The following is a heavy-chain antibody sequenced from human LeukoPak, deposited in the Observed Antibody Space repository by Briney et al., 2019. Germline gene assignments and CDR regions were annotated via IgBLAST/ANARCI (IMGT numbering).Heavy chain of an antibody. Sequence: PGGSLRLSCAASGFTFSGSAMHWVRQASGKGLEWVGRIRSKANSYATAYAASVKGRFTISRDDSKNTAYLQMNSLKPEDTAVYYCTREYYYDSSGYYYYYYYMDVWGKGTTVTVSS. CDR3: TREYYYDSSGYYYYYYYMDV. D-gene: IGHD3-22*01. V-gene: IGHV3-73*01. CDR1: GFTFSGSA. CDR2: IRSKANSYAT. J-gene: IGHJ6*03.